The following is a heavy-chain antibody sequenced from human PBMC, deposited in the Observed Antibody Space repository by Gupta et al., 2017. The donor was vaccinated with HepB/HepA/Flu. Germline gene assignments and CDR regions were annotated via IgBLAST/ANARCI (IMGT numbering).Heavy chain of an antibody. D-gene: IGHD2-2*01. Sequence: QVQLVQSGTEVKKPGSSVKVSCKASGGTFSIYAISWVRQAPGQGLEWMGGIIPMFGTTNFAQKFQDRVMITADESTSTAYMELNSLRFEDTAVYFCARHHDIVVVPSSDNWFDPWGQGTLVTVSS. CDR1: GGTFSIYA. J-gene: IGHJ5*02. V-gene: IGHV1-69*01. CDR2: IIPMFGTT. CDR3: ARHHDIVVVPSSDNWFDP.